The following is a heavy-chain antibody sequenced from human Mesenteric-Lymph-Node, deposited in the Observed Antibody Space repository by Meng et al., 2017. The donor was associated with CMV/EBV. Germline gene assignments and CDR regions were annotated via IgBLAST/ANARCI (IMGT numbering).Heavy chain of an antibody. V-gene: IGHV3-33*01. CDR3: ARDYYDQNYYGMDV. D-gene: IGHD3-3*01. CDR1: GFTFSSYG. CDR2: IWYDGSNK. J-gene: IGHJ6*02. Sequence: GGSLRLSCAASGFTFSSYGMHWVRQAPGKGLEWVAVIWYDGSNKYYADSVKGRFTISRDNSKNTLYLQMNNLRAEDTAVYYCARDYYDQNYYGMDVWGQGTTVTVSS.